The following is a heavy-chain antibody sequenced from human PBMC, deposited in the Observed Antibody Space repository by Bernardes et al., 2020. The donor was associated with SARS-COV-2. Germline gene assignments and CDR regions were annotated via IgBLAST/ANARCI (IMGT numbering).Heavy chain of an antibody. CDR3: ARIQTTVGGNPYLSYSSAMDV. J-gene: IGHJ6*02. V-gene: IGHV3-33*01. D-gene: IGHD4-17*01. Sequence: GESLRLSCAASGFTFSSYGMLWFRQAPGKGLELLAFMWYDGSNKYDPDYVKGRFTISRDNSKNTLYLKMNSLRAEDTATYYCARIQTTVGGNPYLSYSSAMDVWGQGTTVTVSS. CDR1: GFTFSSYG. CDR2: MWYDGSNK.